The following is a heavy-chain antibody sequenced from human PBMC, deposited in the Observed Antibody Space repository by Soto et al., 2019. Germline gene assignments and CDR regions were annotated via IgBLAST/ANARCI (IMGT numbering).Heavy chain of an antibody. CDR2: IGPAGDT. CDR3: ARARSRSNFDC. CDR1: GFTFSSYD. V-gene: IGHV3-13*01. Sequence: GGSLRLSCAASGFTFSSYDMHWVRQVTEKGLEWVSAIGPAGDTYYPGSVKGRFTISRENAKNSLYLQMNSLRAEDTAVYYCARARSRSNFDCWGQGTLVTVSS. J-gene: IGHJ4*02.